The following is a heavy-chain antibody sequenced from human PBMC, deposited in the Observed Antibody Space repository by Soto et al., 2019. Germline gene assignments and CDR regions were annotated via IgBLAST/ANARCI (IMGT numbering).Heavy chain of an antibody. CDR2: IYSGGST. CDR3: ARVPSIAVAGKSAFDR. V-gene: IGHV3-53*01. D-gene: IGHD6-19*01. CDR1: VFTVSSNY. J-gene: IGHJ3*01. Sequence: VGSLRLSCASSVFTVSSNYMSCVRHSPGKWLEWVSVIYSGGSTYYADSVKGRFTISRDNSKNTLYLQMNSLRAEDTAVYYCARVPSIAVAGKSAFDRWGQGTMVSVS.